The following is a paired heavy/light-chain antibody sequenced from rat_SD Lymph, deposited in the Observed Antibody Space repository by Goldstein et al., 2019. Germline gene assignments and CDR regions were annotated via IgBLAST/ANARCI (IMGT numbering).Heavy chain of an antibody. D-gene: IGHD1-4*01. J-gene: IGHJ4*01. CDR2: ISSGSSYI. Sequence: EVQLVESGGGLVQPGRSLKLSCVASGFTFSNYGMNWIRQAPGKGLEWVAYISSGSSYIYYAETVKGRFTISRDNAKNTLYLQMTSLRSEDTALYYCARLSYPTWGQGASVTVSS. V-gene: IGHV5-34*01. CDR3: ARLSYPT. CDR1: GFTFSNYG.
Light chain of an antibody. J-gene: IGKJ5*01. CDR1: QDIGNY. Sequence: DIQMTQSPSSLPASLGDRVTITCRASQDIGNYLRWFQQKPGKSPRLMIYGATNLAAGVPSRFSGSRSGSDYSLTINSLESEDMAIYYCLQHNEYPLTFGSGTKLEIK. CDR3: LQHNEYPLT. V-gene: IGKV14S18*01. CDR2: GAT.